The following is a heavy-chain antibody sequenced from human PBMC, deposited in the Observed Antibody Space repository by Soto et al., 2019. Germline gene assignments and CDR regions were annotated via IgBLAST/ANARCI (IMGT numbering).Heavy chain of an antibody. CDR2: INPDGGAT. D-gene: IGHD2-2*02. CDR3: ARGRRHTF. V-gene: IGHV1-46*01. J-gene: IGHJ4*02. CDR1: GYSFTSYY. Sequence: QVQLLQSGAEVKKPGASVIISCKASGYSFTSYYIYWVRQAPGQGLEWIGKINPDGGATTYAQTFQGRVAITSDASTGTVYLELSSLTSDDTAVYFCARGRRHTFWGQGTLVSVSS.